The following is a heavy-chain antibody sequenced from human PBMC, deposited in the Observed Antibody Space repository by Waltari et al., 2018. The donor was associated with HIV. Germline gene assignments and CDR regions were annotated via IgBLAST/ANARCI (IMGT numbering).Heavy chain of an antibody. CDR1: GASFSGYY. V-gene: IGHV4-34*01. CDR3: ARGSIVLVPAATNYFDY. D-gene: IGHD2-2*01. J-gene: IGHJ4*02. Sequence: QVQLQQWGAGLLKPSETLSLTCAVYGASFSGYYWTWIHQPPGKGLEWIGEINHRGSTNYNPSLKSRVTISVDTSKNQFSLKLSSVTAADTAVYYCARGSIVLVPAATNYFDYWGQGTLVTVSS. CDR2: INHRGST.